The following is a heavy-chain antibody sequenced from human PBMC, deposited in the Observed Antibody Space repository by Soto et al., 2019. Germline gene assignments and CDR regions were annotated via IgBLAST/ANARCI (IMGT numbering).Heavy chain of an antibody. D-gene: IGHD3-16*01. Sequence: PSETLSLTCTVSGGSISSYYWSWIRQPPGKGLEWIGYIYYSGSTNYNPSLKSRVTISVDTSKNQFSLKLSSVTAADTAVYYCARALRAHYYFYYHTDLCGNPTTVTVSA. CDR1: GGSISSYY. V-gene: IGHV4-59*01. CDR3: ARALRAHYYFYYHTDL. CDR2: IYYSGST. J-gene: IGHJ6*04.